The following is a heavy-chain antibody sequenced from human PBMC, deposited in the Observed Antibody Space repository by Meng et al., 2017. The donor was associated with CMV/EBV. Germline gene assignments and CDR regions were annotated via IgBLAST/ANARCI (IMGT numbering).Heavy chain of an antibody. V-gene: IGHV4-61*01. D-gene: IGHD3-3*01. CDR2: IYYSGST. CDR1: GGSVSSGSYY. Sequence: SETLSLTCTVSGGSVSSGSYYWSWIRQPPGKGLEWIGYIYYSGSTNYKPSLKSRVTISVDTSKNQFSLKLSSVTAADTAVYYCARVEIFSRIGMDVWGQGTTVTVSS. J-gene: IGHJ6*02. CDR3: ARVEIFSRIGMDV.